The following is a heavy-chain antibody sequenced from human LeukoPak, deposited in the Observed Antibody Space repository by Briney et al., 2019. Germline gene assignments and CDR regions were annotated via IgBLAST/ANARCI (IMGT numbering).Heavy chain of an antibody. V-gene: IGHV1-69*13. J-gene: IGHJ4*02. CDR2: IIPIFGTA. Sequence: ASVKVSCKASGGTFSSYAISWVRQAPGQGLEWMGGIIPIFGTANYAQKFQGRVTITADESTSTAYMELSSPRSEDTAVYYCARESPTSGSFDYWGQGTLVTVSS. CDR1: GGTFSSYA. D-gene: IGHD3-10*01. CDR3: ARESPTSGSFDY.